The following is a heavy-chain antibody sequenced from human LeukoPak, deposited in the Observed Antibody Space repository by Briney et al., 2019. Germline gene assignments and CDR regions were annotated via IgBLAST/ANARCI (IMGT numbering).Heavy chain of an antibody. V-gene: IGHV4-59*01. CDR1: GGSISTYY. Sequence: SETLSLTCTVSGGSISTYYWSWIRQPPGKGLEWIGYIYYSGSTNYNPSLKSRVTISVDTSKNQFSLKLGSVTAADTAVYYCARGVHISAYWSSGKNAFDIWGQGTMVTVSS. J-gene: IGHJ3*02. D-gene: IGHD3-22*01. CDR2: IYYSGST. CDR3: ARGVHISAYWSSGKNAFDI.